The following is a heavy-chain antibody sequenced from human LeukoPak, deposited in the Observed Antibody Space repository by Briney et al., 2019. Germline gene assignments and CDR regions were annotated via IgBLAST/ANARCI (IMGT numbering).Heavy chain of an antibody. J-gene: IGHJ4*02. CDR3: ARDWDSGYDTYYFDY. V-gene: IGHV3-48*03. CDR2: ISSSGSTK. Sequence: GGSLRLSCAASGFTFRTYEMNWVRQAPGMGLEWVSYISSSGSTKYYADSVKGRFIISRDNAKNSLVLQMNSLRAEDTAVYYCARDWDSGYDTYYFDYWGQGTLVTVSS. D-gene: IGHD5-12*01. CDR1: GFTFRTYE.